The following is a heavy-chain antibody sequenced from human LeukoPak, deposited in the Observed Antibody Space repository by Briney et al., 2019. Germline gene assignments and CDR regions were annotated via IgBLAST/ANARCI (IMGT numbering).Heavy chain of an antibody. D-gene: IGHD1-26*01. CDR3: ARVSGSGSYRHFDY. CDR1: GYTFTGYY. J-gene: IGHJ4*02. V-gene: IGHV1-2*02. Sequence: ASVKVSCKASGYTFTGYYMHWVRQAPGQGLEWMGWINPNSGGTNYAQKFQGRVTMTRDTSISTAYVELSRLRSDDTAVYYCARVSGSGSYRHFDYWGQGTLVTVSS. CDR2: INPNSGGT.